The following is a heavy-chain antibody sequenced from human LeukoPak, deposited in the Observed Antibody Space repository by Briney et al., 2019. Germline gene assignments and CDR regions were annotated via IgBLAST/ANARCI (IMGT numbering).Heavy chain of an antibody. CDR3: VKEPDYGDYVVLDY. D-gene: IGHD4-17*01. J-gene: IGHJ4*02. CDR2: ITGTGGTT. V-gene: IGHV3-23*01. CDR1: GFTFSTYA. Sequence: GGSLRLSCAASGFTFSTYAMSWVRQAPGKGLEWVSAITGTGGTTYYAGSVKGRFTISRDNSKNMLYLQMNSLRAEDTAVYYCVKEPDYGDYVVLDYWGQGTLVTVSS.